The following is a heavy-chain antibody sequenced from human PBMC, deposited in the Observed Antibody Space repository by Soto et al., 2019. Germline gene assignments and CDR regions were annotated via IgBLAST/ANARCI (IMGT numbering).Heavy chain of an antibody. CDR3: ARDLTIVPATHSRLENYGMDV. CDR1: GYSFTSYG. D-gene: IGHD2-2*01. CDR2: ISPYNGHT. V-gene: IGHV1-18*01. Sequence: QVQLVQSAGEVKKPGASVKVSCKASGYSFTSYGISWVRRAPGQGLEWMGWISPYNGHTQFVERFQGRVTMTTDTFTKTAYMELRNLRSDDTAHYYCARDLTIVPATHSRLENYGMDVWGQGTTVIVSS. J-gene: IGHJ6*02.